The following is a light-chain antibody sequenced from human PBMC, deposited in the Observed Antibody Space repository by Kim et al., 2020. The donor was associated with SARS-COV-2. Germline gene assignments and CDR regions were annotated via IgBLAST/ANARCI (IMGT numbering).Light chain of an antibody. CDR1: QGISSA. CDR2: DAS. CDR3: QQPYT. Sequence: AIQLTQSPSSLSASVGDRVTITCRASQGISSALAWYQQKPGKAPKLLIYDASSLESGVPSRFSGSGSGTDFTLTISSLQPEDFATYYCQQPYTFGQGTKLEI. V-gene: IGKV1-13*02. J-gene: IGKJ2*01.